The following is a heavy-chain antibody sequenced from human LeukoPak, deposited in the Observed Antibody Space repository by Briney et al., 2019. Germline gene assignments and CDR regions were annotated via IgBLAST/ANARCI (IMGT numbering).Heavy chain of an antibody. CDR1: GGSISSGSYY. J-gene: IGHJ4*02. V-gene: IGHV4-39*01. CDR2: IYYSGST. D-gene: IGHD6-19*01. CDR3: ARCVAGGDFDY. Sequence: KPSETLSLTCTVSGGSISSGSYYWSWIRQPPGKGLEWIGSIYYSGSTYYNPSLKSRVTISVDTSKNQFSLKLSSVTAADTAVYYCARCVAGGDFDYWGQGTLVTVSS.